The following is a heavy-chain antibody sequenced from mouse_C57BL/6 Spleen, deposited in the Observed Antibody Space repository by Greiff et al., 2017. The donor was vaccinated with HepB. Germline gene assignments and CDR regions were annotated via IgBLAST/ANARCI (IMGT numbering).Heavy chain of an antibody. CDR3: ARNKIYYGNYYYAMDY. CDR1: GYAFTNYL. CDR2: INPGSGGT. Sequence: VQLQESGAELVRPGTSVKVSCKASGYAFTNYLIEWVKQRPGQGLEWIGVINPGSGGTNYNEKFKGKATLTADKSSSTAYMLLSSLTSEDSAVYFCARNKIYYGNYYYAMDYWGQGTSVTVSS. D-gene: IGHD2-1*01. V-gene: IGHV1-54*01. J-gene: IGHJ4*01.